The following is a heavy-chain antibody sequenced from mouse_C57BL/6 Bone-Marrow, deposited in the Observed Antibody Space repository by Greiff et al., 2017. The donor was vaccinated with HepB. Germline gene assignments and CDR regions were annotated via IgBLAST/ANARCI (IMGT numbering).Heavy chain of an antibody. CDR1: GFTFSSYA. CDR2: ISDGGSYT. CDR3: ARAEGRGYYAMDY. Sequence: EVNVVESGGGLVKPGGSLKLSCAASGFTFSSYAMSWVRQTPEKRLEWVATISDGGSYTYYPDNVKGRFTISRDNAKNNLYLQMSHLKSEDTAMYYCARAEGRGYYAMDYWGQGTSVTVSS. V-gene: IGHV5-4*03. J-gene: IGHJ4*01.